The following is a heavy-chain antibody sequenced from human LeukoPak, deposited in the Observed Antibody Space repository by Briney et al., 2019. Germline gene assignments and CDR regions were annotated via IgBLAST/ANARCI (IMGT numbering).Heavy chain of an antibody. CDR1: GFTFSTYW. J-gene: IGHJ4*02. CDR3: VRALYSDSSVFEY. Sequence: PGGSLRLSCVASGFTFSTYWMNWVRQAPGKGLEWVANIRSDGGEKKYVDSAKGRFTISRDNAKNSLFVQMNSLRPEDTAVYYCVRALYSDSSVFEYWGQGSLVTVAS. V-gene: IGHV3-7*01. CDR2: IRSDGGEK. D-gene: IGHD6-19*01.